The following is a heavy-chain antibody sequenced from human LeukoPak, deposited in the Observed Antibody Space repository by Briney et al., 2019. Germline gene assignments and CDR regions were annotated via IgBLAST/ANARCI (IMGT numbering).Heavy chain of an antibody. CDR3: ARDEHGSGSYPPFDY. D-gene: IGHD3-10*01. CDR2: IYYSGST. Sequence: SETLSLTCTVSGGSISSSSYYWGWIRQPPGKGLEWIGSIYYSGSTYYNPSLKSRVTISVDTSKNQFSLKLSSVTAADTAVYYCARDEHGSGSYPPFDYWGQGTLVTVSS. V-gene: IGHV4-39*07. J-gene: IGHJ4*02. CDR1: GGSISSSSYY.